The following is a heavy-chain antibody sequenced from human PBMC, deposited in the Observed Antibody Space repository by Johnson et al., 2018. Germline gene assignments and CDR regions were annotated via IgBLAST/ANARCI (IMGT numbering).Heavy chain of an antibody. D-gene: IGHD2-8*01. CDR3: ARGINAYYYYGMDV. Sequence: VQLVQSGGGVVQPGRSLRLSCAASGFTFSTYAMHWVRLAPGKGLQWVAVILYDGSNKYYADSGKGRFSISRDTYKNTLFQQMNSLRAEETALYYCARGINAYYYYGMDVWGQGTTVTVSS. CDR2: ILYDGSNK. CDR1: GFTFSTYA. V-gene: IGHV3-30*03. J-gene: IGHJ6*02.